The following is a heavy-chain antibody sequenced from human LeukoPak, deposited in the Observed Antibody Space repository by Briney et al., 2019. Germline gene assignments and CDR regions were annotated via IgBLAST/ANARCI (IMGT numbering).Heavy chain of an antibody. Sequence: PGGSLRLSCAASGFTFSNYALTWVRQAPGKGLEWVSATTGSGASTYYADSVKGRFTISRDNSKNTLYLQMNSLRAEDTAVYYCAKAAYYYDSSGYYPYFDYWGQGTLATVSS. J-gene: IGHJ4*02. CDR2: TTGSGAST. V-gene: IGHV3-23*01. CDR1: GFTFSNYA. CDR3: AKAAYYYDSSGYYPYFDY. D-gene: IGHD3-22*01.